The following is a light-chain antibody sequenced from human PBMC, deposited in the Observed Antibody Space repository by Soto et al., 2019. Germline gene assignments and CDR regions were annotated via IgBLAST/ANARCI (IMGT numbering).Light chain of an antibody. Sequence: EIVLTQSPGTLSLSPGERATLSCRASQSVSSTYLAWYQQNPGQAPRLLIYGASSRATGIPDRFSASGSGTDFTLTISRLEPEDLAVYFCHQYGSSSYTFGQGTKLEI. CDR3: HQYGSSSYT. CDR2: GAS. CDR1: QSVSSTY. J-gene: IGKJ2*01. V-gene: IGKV3-20*01.